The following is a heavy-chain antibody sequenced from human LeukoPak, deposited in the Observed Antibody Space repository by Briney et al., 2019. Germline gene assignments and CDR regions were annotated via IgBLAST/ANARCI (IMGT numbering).Heavy chain of an antibody. Sequence: SETLSLTCTVSSGSISSGSYYWRWIGQTAGRGLEWIARIDTSGSINYNPALKSRTTISVDTSKHQLSLKLSSVTASATAVYYCARDLIVSFAYYYYMYVWGKGTTVTVSS. J-gene: IGHJ6*03. CDR2: IDTSGSI. CDR3: ARDLIVSFAYYYYMYV. D-gene: IGHD3-22*01. CDR1: SGSISSGSYY. V-gene: IGHV4-61*02.